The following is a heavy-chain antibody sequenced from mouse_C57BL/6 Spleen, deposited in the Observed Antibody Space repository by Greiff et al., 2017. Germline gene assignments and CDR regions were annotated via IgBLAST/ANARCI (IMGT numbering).Heavy chain of an antibody. V-gene: IGHV5-16*01. CDR1: GFTFSDYY. CDR2: INYDGSST. CDR3: ARDQGYFDY. Sequence: VQLQESEGGLVQPGSSMKLSCTASGFTFSDYYMAWVRQVPEKGLEWVANINYDGSSTYYLDSLKSRFIISRDNAKNILYLQMSSLKSEDTATYYCARDQGYFDYWGQGTTLTVSS. J-gene: IGHJ2*01. D-gene: IGHD3-2*02.